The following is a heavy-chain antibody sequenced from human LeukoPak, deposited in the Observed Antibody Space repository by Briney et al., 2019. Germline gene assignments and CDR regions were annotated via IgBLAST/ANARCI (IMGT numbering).Heavy chain of an antibody. V-gene: IGHV5-51*01. CDR2: IDPGVSDT. J-gene: IGHJ4*02. Sequence: GESLKSSCKASGFSFTSYWIACVRQMPGKGLEWMGVIDPGVSDTKYSPSFQGQVTISDDKFITPAYLQWSSLKASDTGMYYCARHIWADGDYFDYWGQGTLVTVSS. CDR3: ARHIWADGDYFDY. CDR1: GFSFTSYW. D-gene: IGHD4-17*01.